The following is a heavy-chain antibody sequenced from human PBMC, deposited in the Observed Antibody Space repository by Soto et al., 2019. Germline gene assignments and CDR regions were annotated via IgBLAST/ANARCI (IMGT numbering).Heavy chain of an antibody. V-gene: IGHV4-59*01. Sequence: LSLTCTVSGDAISNYYWSWIRQTPGRGLELIGCVHDSGSTYYNPSLNGRVTISLHTSKSQFYLSLRSANAADTSTYYCARGTRALITSFFADWAQGISVTLSS. CDR2: VHDSGST. J-gene: IGHJ4*02. CDR3: ARGTRALITSFFAD. CDR1: GDAISNYY. D-gene: IGHD1-20*01.